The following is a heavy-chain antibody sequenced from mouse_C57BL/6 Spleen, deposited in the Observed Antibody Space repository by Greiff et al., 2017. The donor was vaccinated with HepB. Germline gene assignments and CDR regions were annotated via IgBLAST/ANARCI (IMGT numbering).Heavy chain of an antibody. Sequence: VQLQQSGAELVRPGASVKLSCTASGFNIKDDYMHWVKQRPEQGLEWIGWIDPENGDTEYASKFQGKATITADTSSNTAYLQLSSLTSEDTAVYYSTHGYYVDYWGQGTTLTVSS. CDR1: GFNIKDDY. CDR3: THGYYVDY. V-gene: IGHV14-4*01. J-gene: IGHJ2*01. CDR2: IDPENGDT.